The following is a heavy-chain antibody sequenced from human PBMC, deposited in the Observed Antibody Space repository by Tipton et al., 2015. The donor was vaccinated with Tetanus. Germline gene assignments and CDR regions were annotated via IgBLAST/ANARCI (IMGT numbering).Heavy chain of an antibody. CDR3: GKQNGGRWVVDH. V-gene: IGHV3-7*03. J-gene: IGHJ4*02. Sequence: GSLRLSCAASGFTFTRYAMHWVRQAPGKGLEWVANIKQDGNEKYHVDSVKGRFTISRDNGKNSLYLQMNSLSADDTAVYYCGKQNGGRWVVDHWGQGTLVTVSS. CDR2: IKQDGNEK. D-gene: IGHD4-23*01. CDR1: GFTFTRYA.